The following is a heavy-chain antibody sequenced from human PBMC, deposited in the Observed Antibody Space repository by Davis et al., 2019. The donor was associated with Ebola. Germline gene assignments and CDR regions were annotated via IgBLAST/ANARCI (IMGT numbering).Heavy chain of an antibody. CDR3: ARDLAVTTYGAYYYYGMDV. Sequence: SLKISCAASGFTFDDYAMHWVRQAPGKGLEWVSGISWNSGSIGYADSVKGRFTISRDNAKNSLYLQMNSLRAEDTAVYYSARDLAVTTYGAYYYYGMDVWGQGTTVTVSS. V-gene: IGHV3-9*01. CDR1: GFTFDDYA. CDR2: ISWNSGSI. D-gene: IGHD4-17*01. J-gene: IGHJ6*02.